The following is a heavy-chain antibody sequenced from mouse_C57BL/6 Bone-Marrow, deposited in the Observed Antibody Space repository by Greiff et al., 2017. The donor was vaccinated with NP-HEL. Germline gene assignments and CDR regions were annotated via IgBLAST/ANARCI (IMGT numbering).Heavy chain of an antibody. CDR2: SRNKANDYTT. Sequence: EVNVVESGGGLVQSGRSLRLSCATSGFTFSDFYMEWVRQAPGKGLEWIAASRNKANDYTTEYSASVKGRFIVSRDTYQSILYLQMNALRAEDTAIYYCARDDYGSRYFDVWGTGTTVTVSS. CDR3: ARDDYGSRYFDV. CDR1: GFTFSDFY. D-gene: IGHD1-1*01. V-gene: IGHV7-1*01. J-gene: IGHJ1*03.